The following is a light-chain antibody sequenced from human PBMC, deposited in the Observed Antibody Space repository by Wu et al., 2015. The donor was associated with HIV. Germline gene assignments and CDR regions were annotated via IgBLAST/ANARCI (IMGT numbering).Light chain of an antibody. Sequence: IQLTQSPSSLSASAGDRVTITCRASQGISSYLAWYQQKPGKAPKLLIYAASTLQSGVPSRFSGSGSGTDFTLTISSLQPEDFATYYCQQLNSYPITFGQGARLEIK. V-gene: IGKV1-9*01. CDR2: AAS. CDR3: QQLNSYPIT. CDR1: QGISSY. J-gene: IGKJ5*01.